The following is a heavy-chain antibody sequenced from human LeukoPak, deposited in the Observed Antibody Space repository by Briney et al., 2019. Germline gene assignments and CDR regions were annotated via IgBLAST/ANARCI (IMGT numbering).Heavy chain of an antibody. J-gene: IGHJ4*02. D-gene: IGHD3-3*01. CDR2: INPNSGGT. V-gene: IGHV1-2*02. Sequence: ASVKVSCKASGYTFTDYYMHWVRQAPGQGLEWMGWINPNSGGTNYAQKFQGRVSMTRDTSISTAYMELSRLRSDDTAVYYCARDPETPYYDFWSGSYYFDYWGQGTLVTVSS. CDR1: GYTFTDYY. CDR3: ARDPETPYYDFWSGSYYFDY.